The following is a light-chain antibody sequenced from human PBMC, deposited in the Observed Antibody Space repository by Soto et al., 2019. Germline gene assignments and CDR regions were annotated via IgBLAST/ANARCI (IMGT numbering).Light chain of an antibody. J-gene: IGKJ1*01. CDR1: QSISNH. V-gene: IGKV1-39*01. CDR3: QDYSPYSWT. CDR2: TAS. Sequence: DIQMTQSPSSLSASVEDRVIITCRASQSISNHLNWYQQKPGKAPNLLIYTASNLESGVPSRFNGSGSGTEFTLTISSLQPDDFATYYCQDYSPYSWTFGQGTKVDIK.